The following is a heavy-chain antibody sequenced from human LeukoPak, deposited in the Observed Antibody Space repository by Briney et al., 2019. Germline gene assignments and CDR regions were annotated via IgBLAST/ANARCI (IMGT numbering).Heavy chain of an antibody. CDR3: ARDRLGATGHWRIDV. V-gene: IGHV4-4*07. CDR2: IYNSGTT. D-gene: IGHD1-26*01. Sequence: SETLSLTCTVSGVSFSSYYWTWIRQPAGKGLEWIGRIYNSGTTDYSPSLESRVTMSLDTSKNRFSLSLSSVTAADTAVYYCARDRLGATGHWRIDVWGRGTLVTVSS. CDR1: GVSFSSYY. J-gene: IGHJ2*01.